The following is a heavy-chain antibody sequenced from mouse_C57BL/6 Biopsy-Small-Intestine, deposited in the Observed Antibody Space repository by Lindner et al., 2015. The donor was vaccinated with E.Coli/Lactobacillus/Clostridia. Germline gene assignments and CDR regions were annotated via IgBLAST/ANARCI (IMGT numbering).Heavy chain of an antibody. D-gene: IGHD2-1*01. CDR1: GFTFSDYG. CDR3: ARLGYCGNYEPAWFAY. V-gene: IGHV5-17*01. J-gene: IGHJ3*01. CDR2: ISSGSSTI. Sequence: VQLQESGGGLVKPGGSLKLSCAASGFTFSDYGMHWVRQAPEKGLEWVAYISSGSSTIYYADTVKGRFTISRDNAKNTLFLQMTSLRSEDTAMYYCARLGYCGNYEPAWFAYWGQGTLVTVSA.